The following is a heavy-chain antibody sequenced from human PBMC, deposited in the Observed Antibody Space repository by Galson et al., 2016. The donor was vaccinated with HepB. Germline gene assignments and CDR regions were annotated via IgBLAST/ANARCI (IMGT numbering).Heavy chain of an antibody. J-gene: IGHJ4*02. CDR2: IKSGGRQT. CDR3: ATDGSVGTKGDCFES. CDR1: GFSFSRLG. D-gene: IGHD3-10*01. V-gene: IGHV3-33*03. Sequence: SLRLSCAASGFSFSRLGMHWVRRAPGKGLEWVAYIKSGGRQTFYPDSVRGRFTISRDDSQEILYLQINSLRAEDTAVDYWATDGSVGTKGDCFESWGQGTQVTV.